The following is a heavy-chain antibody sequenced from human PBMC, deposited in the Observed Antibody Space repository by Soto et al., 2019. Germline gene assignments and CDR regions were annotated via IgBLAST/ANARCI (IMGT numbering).Heavy chain of an antibody. CDR1: GFTFSSYS. CDR2: ISSSSSSYI. CDR3: ARGRGSGWTEGNYYYYYGMDV. V-gene: IGHV3-21*01. J-gene: IGHJ6*02. Sequence: GGSLRLSCAASGFTFSSYSMNWVRQAPGKGLEWVSSISSSSSSYIYYADSVKGRFTISRDNAKNSLYLQMNSLRAEDTAVYYCARGRGSGWTEGNYYYYYGMDVWGQGTTVTVSS. D-gene: IGHD6-19*01.